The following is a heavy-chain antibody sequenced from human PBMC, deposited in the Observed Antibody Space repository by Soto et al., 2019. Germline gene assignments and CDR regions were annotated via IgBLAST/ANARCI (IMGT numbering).Heavy chain of an antibody. CDR2: IIPIFGTA. D-gene: IGHD6-19*01. CDR1: GGTFSSYA. CDR3: ARDLSVRLVLVPLYYGMDV. V-gene: IGHV1-69*13. Sequence: SVKVSCKASGGTFSSYAISWVRQAPGQGLEWMGGIIPIFGTANYAQKFQGRVTITADESTSTAYMELSSLRSEDTAVYYCARDLSVRLVLVPLYYGMDVWGQGPTVTVSS. J-gene: IGHJ6*02.